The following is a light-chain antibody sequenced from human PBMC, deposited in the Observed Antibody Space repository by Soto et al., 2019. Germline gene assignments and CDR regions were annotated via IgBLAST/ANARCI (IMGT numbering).Light chain of an antibody. CDR3: QHYGSSPST. CDR1: QSVSSSY. Sequence: EIVLTQSPGTLSLSPGERATLSCRASQSVSSSYLAWYQQKPGQAPRLLIYGASSRATGIPDRFSGSGSGTDFTLTISRLEPEDSEVYYCQHYGSSPSTFGQGTRLEI. CDR2: GAS. J-gene: IGKJ5*01. V-gene: IGKV3-20*01.